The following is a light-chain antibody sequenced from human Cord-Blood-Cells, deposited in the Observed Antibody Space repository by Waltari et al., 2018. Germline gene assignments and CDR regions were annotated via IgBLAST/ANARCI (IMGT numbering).Light chain of an antibody. CDR2: DVS. CDR3: SSYTSSSTLV. CDR1: SSDVGGYNY. V-gene: IGLV2-14*01. Sequence: QSALTQPASVSGSPGQSITISCTGTSSDVGGYNYVSWYQQHPGKAPKLMIYDVSNRPSGVSNRFSGPXXXXXXXXTISGLXAEDXADYYCSSYTSSSTLVFGGGTKLTVL. J-gene: IGLJ2*01.